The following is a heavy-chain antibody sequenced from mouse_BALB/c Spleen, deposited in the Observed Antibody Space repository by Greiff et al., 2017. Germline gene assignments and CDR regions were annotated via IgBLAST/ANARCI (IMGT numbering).Heavy chain of an antibody. CDR2: IYPGDGDT. V-gene: IGHV1-87*01. J-gene: IGHJ3*01. CDR3: ARGLLAY. Sequence: QVQLKESGAELARPGASVKLSCKASGYTFTSYWMQWVKQRPGQGLEWIGAIYPGDGDTRYTQKFKGKATLTADKSSSTAYMQLSSLASEDSAVYYCARGLLAYWGQGTLSLSLQ. CDR1: GYTFTSYW.